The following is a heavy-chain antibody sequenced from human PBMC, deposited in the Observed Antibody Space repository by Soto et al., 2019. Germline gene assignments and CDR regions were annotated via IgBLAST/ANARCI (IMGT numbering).Heavy chain of an antibody. V-gene: IGHV3-15*01. CDR1: GFTFSNAW. D-gene: IGHD3-10*01. CDR2: IKSKTDDGTT. CDR3: TTDSRSWGYYYFYGMED. J-gene: IGHJ6*02. Sequence: KSGGSLRLSCTVSGFTFSNAWMTWVRQAPGKGLEWVGRIKSKTDDGTTDYAAPVKGRFTISRDDSRNSLYLQMNSLKTEDTAVYYCTTDSRSWGYYYFYGMEDGGQGTSVTVSS.